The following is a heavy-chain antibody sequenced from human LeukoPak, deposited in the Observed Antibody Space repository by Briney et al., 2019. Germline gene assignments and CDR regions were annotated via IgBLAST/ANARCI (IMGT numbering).Heavy chain of an antibody. CDR2: ISYDGSNK. V-gene: IGHV3-30*04. CDR1: GFTFNSHA. CDR3: AREAAMAVAGITFYPLGY. D-gene: IGHD6-19*01. J-gene: IGHJ4*02. Sequence: GRSLRLSCAASGFTFNSHALHWVRQAPGKGPEWVAFISYDGSNKYYADSVKGRFTISRDDSKNTLYLQMNSLRPEDTAVYYCAREAAMAVAGITFYPLGYWGQGALVTVSS.